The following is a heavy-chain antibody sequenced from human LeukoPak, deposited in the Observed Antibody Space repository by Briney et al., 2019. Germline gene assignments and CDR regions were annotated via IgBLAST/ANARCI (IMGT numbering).Heavy chain of an antibody. V-gene: IGHV3-21*01. J-gene: IGHJ3*02. D-gene: IGHD1-26*01. CDR1: GFTFSSYS. CDR2: ISSSSYI. Sequence: GGSLRLSCAASGFTFSSYSMNWVRQAPGKGLEWVSSISSSSYIYYADSVKGRFTISRDNAKNSLYLQMNSLRAEDTAVYYCARVIRGSYVPAFDIWGQGTMVTVSS. CDR3: ARVIRGSYVPAFDI.